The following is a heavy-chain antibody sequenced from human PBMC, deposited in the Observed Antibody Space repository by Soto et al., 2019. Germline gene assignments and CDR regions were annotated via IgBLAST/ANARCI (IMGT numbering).Heavy chain of an antibody. D-gene: IGHD3-10*01. CDR1: GGSFSGYY. V-gene: IGHV4-34*01. J-gene: IGHJ5*02. CDR2: INHSGST. CDR3: ARVGYYGSGSNWFDP. Sequence: SETLSLTCAVYGGSFSGYYWSWIRQPPGKGLEWIGEINHSGSTNYNPSLKSRVTISVDTSKNQLSLKLSSVTAADTAVYYCARVGYYGSGSNWFDPWGQGTLVTVSS.